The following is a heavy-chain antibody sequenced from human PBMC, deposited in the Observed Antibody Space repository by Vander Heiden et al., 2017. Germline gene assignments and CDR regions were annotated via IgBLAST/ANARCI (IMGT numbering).Heavy chain of an antibody. CDR2: VSGGGSKN. CDR1: AFTFGSYG. CDR3: AKARGPMGYYSDY. J-gene: IGHJ4*02. D-gene: IGHD1-26*01. V-gene: IGHV3-30*18. Sequence: GGQPRWSLRLSCTAPAFTFGSYGMHWVRQAPGMRLEWVAVVSGGGSKNNDTDCVKGRFTISRDKSKNTMNLEMNSLRAEDTGLYYCAKARGPMGYYSDYWGQGTLVTVSS.